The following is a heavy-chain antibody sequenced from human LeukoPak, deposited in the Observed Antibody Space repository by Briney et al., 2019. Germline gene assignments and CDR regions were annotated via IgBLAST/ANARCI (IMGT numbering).Heavy chain of an antibody. D-gene: IGHD4-11*01. J-gene: IGHJ4*02. CDR2: INMVGSHT. CDR1: GITFTNYW. Sequence: SGGSLRLSCTASGITFTNYWVHWVRQAPGKGLVWVSHINMVGSHTTYADSVKGRFTISRDNAKSTLYLQLNSLRAEDTAVYYCATDDYRGLGYWGQGTLVTVSS. V-gene: IGHV3-74*01. CDR3: ATDDYRGLGY.